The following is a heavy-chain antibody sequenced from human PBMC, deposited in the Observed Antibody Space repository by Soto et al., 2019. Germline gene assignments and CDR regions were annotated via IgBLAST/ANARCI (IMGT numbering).Heavy chain of an antibody. CDR2: IYYSGST. CDR1: GGSISSSNYY. Sequence: QLQLQESGPGLVKPSETLSLTCTVSGGSISSSNYYWGWIRQPPGKGLEWIGTIYYSGSTYYNPSLKSRVPISVDTSKNQFSLKLSSVTAADTAVYYCARRGSGSYSDYWGQGTLVTVSS. CDR3: ARRGSGSYSDY. D-gene: IGHD3-10*01. J-gene: IGHJ4*02. V-gene: IGHV4-39*01.